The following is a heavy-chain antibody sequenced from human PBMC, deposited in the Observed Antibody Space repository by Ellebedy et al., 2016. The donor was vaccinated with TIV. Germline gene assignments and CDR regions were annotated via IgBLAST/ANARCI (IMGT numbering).Heavy chain of an antibody. CDR3: ARYAAYGTAWFDP. V-gene: IGHV3-20*04. J-gene: IGHJ5*02. CDR1: GFSFEDYA. CDR2: INWNGGEI. Sequence: GGSLRLXCAVSGFSFEDYAMSWVRQGPGMGLEWVSSINWNGGEIGYADSVKGRFTISRDNAKNSLYLQMNSLRAEDTALYFCARYAAYGTAWFDPWGQGTLVTVSS. D-gene: IGHD4-17*01.